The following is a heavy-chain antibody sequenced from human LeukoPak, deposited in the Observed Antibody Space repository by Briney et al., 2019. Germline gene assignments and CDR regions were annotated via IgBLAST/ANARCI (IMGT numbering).Heavy chain of an antibody. V-gene: IGHV3-13*01. CDR2: IGTAGDT. CDR1: GFTFSSYD. Sequence: GGSLRLSCAASGFTFSSYDMHWVRQATGKGLEWVSAIGTAGDTYYPGSVKGRFTISRENAKNSLYLQMNSLRAEDMALYYCAKGLGVHIVDYMDVWGKGTTVTVSS. D-gene: IGHD2-15*01. J-gene: IGHJ6*03. CDR3: AKGLGVHIVDYMDV.